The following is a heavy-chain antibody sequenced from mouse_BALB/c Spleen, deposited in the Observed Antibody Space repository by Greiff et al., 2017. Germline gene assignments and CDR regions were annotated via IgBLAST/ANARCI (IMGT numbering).Heavy chain of an antibody. V-gene: IGHV1-54*01. CDR1: GYAFTNYL. J-gene: IGHJ4*01. CDR2: INPGSGGT. Sequence: VQLQQSGAELVRPGTSVKVSCKASGYAFTNYLIEWVKQRPGQGLEWIGVINPGSGGTNYNEKFKGKARLTADKSSSTAYMQLSSLTSDDSAVYFCARGRGRFYAMDYWGQGTSVTVSS. D-gene: IGHD1-1*01. CDR3: ARGRGRFYAMDY.